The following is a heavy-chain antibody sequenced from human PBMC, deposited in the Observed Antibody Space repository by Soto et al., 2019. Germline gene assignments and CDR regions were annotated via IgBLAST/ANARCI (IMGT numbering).Heavy chain of an antibody. CDR2: IYFRGNS. V-gene: IGHV4-30-4*01. D-gene: IGHD2-15*01. CDR3: ARSGGSNSWYGVFDF. J-gene: IGHJ4*02. Sequence: QVQLQESGPGLVKPSQTLSVTCTVSGDSITSSPYYWSWVRQLPGRGLEWIGYIYFRGNSYYNPSLKSRVTISLDRSKNQLSLELNSVTAADTAVYYCARSGGSNSWYGVFDFWGQGTLVNVSS. CDR1: GDSITSSPYY.